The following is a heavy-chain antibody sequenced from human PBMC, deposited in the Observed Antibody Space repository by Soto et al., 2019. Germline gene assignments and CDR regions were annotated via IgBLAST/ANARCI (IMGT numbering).Heavy chain of an antibody. D-gene: IGHD3-22*01. CDR1: GYSFTSYW. CDR2: IDPSDSYT. V-gene: IGHV5-10-1*01. J-gene: IGHJ3*02. CDR3: ARHAFYYDSSGYSNGAFDI. Sequence: PGESLKISCKGSGYSFTSYWISWVRQMPGKGLEWMGRIDPSDSYTNYSPSFQGHVTISADKSISTAYLQWSSLKASDTAMYYCARHAFYYDSSGYSNGAFDIWGQGTMVTVSS.